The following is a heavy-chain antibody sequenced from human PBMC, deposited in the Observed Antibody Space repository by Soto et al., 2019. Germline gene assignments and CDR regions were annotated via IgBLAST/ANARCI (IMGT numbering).Heavy chain of an antibody. D-gene: IGHD3-10*01. V-gene: IGHV4-38-2*02. CDR3: ARDANYGLYYFDH. CDR1: GYFISNGYY. Sequence: SETLSLTCAISGYFISNGYYWDWIRQPPGKGLEWIGSIYPTGTTYYNPSLKSRVTISVDTSKNHFSLKLTSVTAADTAVYYCARDANYGLYYFDHWGQGTLVTVSS. J-gene: IGHJ4*02. CDR2: IYPTGTT.